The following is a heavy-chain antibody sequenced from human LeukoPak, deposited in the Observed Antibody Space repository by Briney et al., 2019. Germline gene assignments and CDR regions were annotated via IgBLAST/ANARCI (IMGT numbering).Heavy chain of an antibody. D-gene: IGHD3-3*01. CDR2: ISAYNGNT. V-gene: IGHV1-18*04. Sequence: ASVKVSCKASGYTFTGYDLHWVRQAPGQGLEWMGWISAYNGNTNYAQKLQGRVTVTTDTSTSTAYMELRSLRSDDTAVYYCARVRTIFGGYFDYWGQGTLVTVSS. J-gene: IGHJ4*02. CDR3: ARVRTIFGGYFDY. CDR1: GYTFTGYD.